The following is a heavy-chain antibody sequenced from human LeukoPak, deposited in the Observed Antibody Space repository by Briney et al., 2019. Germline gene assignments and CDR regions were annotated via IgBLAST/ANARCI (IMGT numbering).Heavy chain of an antibody. Sequence: SETLSLTCAVYRGSFSGYYWSWIRQPPGKGLEWIGEIDHSGSTNYHPSLKSRVTISLDTSKNQFSLKLSSVTAADTAVYYCARVAQKLERIALAATSEWRANWYFDLWGRGTLVTVSS. CDR2: IDHSGST. CDR3: ARVAQKLERIALAATSEWRANWYFDL. V-gene: IGHV4-34*01. D-gene: IGHD6-19*01. CDR1: RGSFSGYY. J-gene: IGHJ2*01.